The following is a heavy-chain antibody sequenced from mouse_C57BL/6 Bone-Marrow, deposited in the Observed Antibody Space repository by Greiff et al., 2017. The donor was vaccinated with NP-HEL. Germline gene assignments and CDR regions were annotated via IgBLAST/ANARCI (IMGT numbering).Heavy chain of an antibody. Sequence: VQLQQPGAELVKPGASVKLSCKASGYTFTSYWMQWVKQRPGQGLEWIGEIDPSDSYTNYNQKFKGKATLTVDTSSSTAYMQLSSLTSEDSAVYYCARSSDSDGGSYYFDYWGQGTTLTVSS. J-gene: IGHJ2*01. V-gene: IGHV1-50*01. CDR2: IDPSDSYT. CDR3: ARSSDSDGGSYYFDY. CDR1: GYTFTSYW. D-gene: IGHD1-1*02.